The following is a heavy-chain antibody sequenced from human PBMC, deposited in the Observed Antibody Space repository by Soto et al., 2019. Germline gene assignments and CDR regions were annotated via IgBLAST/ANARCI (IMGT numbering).Heavy chain of an antibody. CDR3: ASSKYYYDSSGYYPFDC. V-gene: IGHV5-51*01. CDR1: GYSFTSYW. J-gene: IGHJ4*02. Sequence: GESLKISCKGSGYSFTSYWIGWVRQMPGKGLEWMGIIYPGDSDTRYSPSFQGQVTISADKSISTAYLQWSSLKASDTAMYYCASSKYYYDSSGYYPFDCWGQGTLVTVSS. D-gene: IGHD3-22*01. CDR2: IYPGDSDT.